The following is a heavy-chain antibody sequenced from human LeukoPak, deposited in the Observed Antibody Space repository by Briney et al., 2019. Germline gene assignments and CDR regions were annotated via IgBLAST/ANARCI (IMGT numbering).Heavy chain of an antibody. CDR3: AKGHRYSSGWYWSHWFDP. V-gene: IGHV4-34*01. CDR2: INHSGST. CDR1: GGSSSGYY. Sequence: PSETLSLTCAVYGGSSSGYYWTWIRQPPGKGLEWIGEINHSGSTNYNPSLKSRVTISVDTSKKQFFLRLSSVTAADTAVYYCAKGHRYSSGWYWSHWFDPWGQGTLVTVSS. J-gene: IGHJ5*02. D-gene: IGHD6-19*01.